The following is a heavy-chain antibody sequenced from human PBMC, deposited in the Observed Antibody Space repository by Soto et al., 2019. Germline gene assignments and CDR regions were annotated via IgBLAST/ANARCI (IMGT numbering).Heavy chain of an antibody. CDR3: AKNGQLHYYYYGMDV. D-gene: IGHD1-26*01. Sequence: ASVKVSCKTSGYTFTRYGISSVRQAPGQGLEWMGWISGYNGDTNYAQKFQDRVTMTIDTSTTTVYMELRSLTSDDTAVYYCAKNGQLHYYYYGMDVWGQGTTVTVSS. CDR2: ISGYNGDT. CDR1: GYTFTRYG. V-gene: IGHV1-18*01. J-gene: IGHJ6*02.